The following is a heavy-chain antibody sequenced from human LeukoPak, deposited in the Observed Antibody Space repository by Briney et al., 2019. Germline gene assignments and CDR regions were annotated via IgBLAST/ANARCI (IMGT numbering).Heavy chain of an antibody. D-gene: IGHD3-10*01. V-gene: IGHV4-34*01. Sequence: PLETLSLTCAVYGGSFSGYYWSWIRQPPGKGLEWIGEINHSGSTNYNPSLKSRVTISIDTSKNQFSLKLSSVTAADTAVYYCARRGPPRTMLRGVKSGWFDPWGQGTLVTVSS. CDR3: ARRGPPRTMLRGVKSGWFDP. CDR1: GGSFSGYY. J-gene: IGHJ5*02. CDR2: INHSGST.